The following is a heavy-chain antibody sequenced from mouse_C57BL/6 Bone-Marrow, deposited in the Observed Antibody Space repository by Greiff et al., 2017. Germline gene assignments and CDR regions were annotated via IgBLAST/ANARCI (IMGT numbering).Heavy chain of an antibody. CDR2: IYPGSGST. Sequence: VQLQQPGAELVKPGASVKMSCKASGYTFTSYWITWVKQRPGQGLEWIGDIYPGSGSTNYNEKFKSKATLTVDTSSSTAYMQLSSLTSEDSAVYYCAGVYYGSSYYFDYWGQGTTLTVSS. V-gene: IGHV1-55*01. D-gene: IGHD1-1*01. CDR1: GYTFTSYW. CDR3: AGVYYGSSYYFDY. J-gene: IGHJ2*01.